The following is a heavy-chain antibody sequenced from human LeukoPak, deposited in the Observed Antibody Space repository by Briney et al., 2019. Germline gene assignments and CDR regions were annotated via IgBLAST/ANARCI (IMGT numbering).Heavy chain of an antibody. CDR3: ARHLPPTKGGMDV. Sequence: PGGSLRLSCTASGFTVSSNHMSWVFQAPGKGLEWVSVIYSEGSTYYADSVKGRFTISRDNSKNTLYLQMNSLRAEDTAVYYCARHLPPTKGGMDVWGQGTTVTVSS. J-gene: IGHJ6*02. D-gene: IGHD5/OR15-5a*01. CDR2: IYSEGST. V-gene: IGHV3-66*04. CDR1: GFTVSSNH.